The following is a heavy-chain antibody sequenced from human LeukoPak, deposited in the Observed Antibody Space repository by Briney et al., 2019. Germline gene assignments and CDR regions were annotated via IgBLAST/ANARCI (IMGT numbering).Heavy chain of an antibody. Sequence: GGSLRLSCEASGFSVNNNYMTWVRQAPGQGLECVSVNYSGGTTYYGHSVEGRFTISRDNSRKTLNLQMNSLRAEDTAVYFCARGQSGDPAFDIWGQGTMVTVSS. CDR1: GFSVNNNY. CDR3: ARGQSGDPAFDI. CDR2: NYSGGTT. V-gene: IGHV3-53*01. D-gene: IGHD4-17*01. J-gene: IGHJ3*02.